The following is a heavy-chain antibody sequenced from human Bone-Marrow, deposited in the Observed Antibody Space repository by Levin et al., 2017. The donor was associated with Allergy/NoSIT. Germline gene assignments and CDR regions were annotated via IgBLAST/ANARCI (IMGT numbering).Heavy chain of an antibody. D-gene: IGHD3-3*01. Sequence: GASVKVSCKASGGTFSSYAISWVRQAPGQGLEWMGGIIPIFGTANYAQKFQGRVTITADESTSTAYMELSSLRSEDTAVYYCARAGGSITIFGGNWFDPWGQGTLVTVSS. V-gene: IGHV1-69*13. CDR2: IIPIFGTA. CDR3: ARAGGSITIFGGNWFDP. J-gene: IGHJ5*02. CDR1: GGTFSSYA.